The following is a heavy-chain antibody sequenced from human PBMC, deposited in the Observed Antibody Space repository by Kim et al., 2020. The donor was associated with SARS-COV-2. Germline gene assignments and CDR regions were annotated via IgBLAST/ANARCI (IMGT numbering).Heavy chain of an antibody. CDR3: VVVVTKFDP. D-gene: IGHD3-22*01. V-gene: IGHV4-39*07. CDR2: IYYSGST. Sequence: SETLSLTCTVSGGSISSSSYYWGWIRQPPGKGLEWIGSIYYSGSTYYNPSLKSRVTISVDTSKNQFSLKLSSVTAADTAVYYCVVVVTKFDPWGQGTLVTVSS. CDR1: GGSISSSSYY. J-gene: IGHJ5*02.